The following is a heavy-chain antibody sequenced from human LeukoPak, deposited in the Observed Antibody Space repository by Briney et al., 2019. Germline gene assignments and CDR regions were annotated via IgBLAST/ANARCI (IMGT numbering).Heavy chain of an antibody. CDR2: INHSGST. J-gene: IGHJ4*02. D-gene: IGHD2-2*01. CDR1: GGSSSGYY. Sequence: KPSETLSLTCAVYGGSSSGYYWSWIRQPPGKGLEWIGEINHSGSTNYNPSLKSRVTISVDTSKNQFSLKLSSVTAADTAVYYCAGTPLPLPNFDYWGQGTLVTVSS. CDR3: AGTPLPLPNFDY. V-gene: IGHV4-34*01.